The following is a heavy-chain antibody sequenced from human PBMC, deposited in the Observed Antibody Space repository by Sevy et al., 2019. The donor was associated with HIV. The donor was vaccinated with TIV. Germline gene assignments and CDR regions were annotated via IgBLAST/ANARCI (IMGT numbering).Heavy chain of an antibody. CDR2: ISAYNGNT. V-gene: IGHV1-18*01. J-gene: IGHJ6*03. Sequence: ASVKGSCKASGYTFTSYGISWVRQAPGQGLEWMGWISAYNGNTNYAQKLQGRVTMTTDTSTSTAYMELRSLRSDDTAVYYCARDIVVVENYYYYYMDVWGKGTTVTVSS. CDR3: ARDIVVVENYYYYYMDV. CDR1: GYTFTSYG. D-gene: IGHD2-15*01.